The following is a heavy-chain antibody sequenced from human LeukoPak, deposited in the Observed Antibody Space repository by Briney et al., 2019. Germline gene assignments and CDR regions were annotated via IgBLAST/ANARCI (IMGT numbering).Heavy chain of an antibody. CDR1: GGSISSSNW. CDR2: IYHSGST. D-gene: IGHD3-10*01. Sequence: SGTLSLTCAVSGGSISSSNWWSWVRQPPGKGLEWIGEIYHSGSTNYNPSLKSRVIISVDKSKNQFSLKLSSVTAADTAVYYCARGVSMVRGVIISWGQGTLVTVSS. V-gene: IGHV4-4*02. CDR3: ARGVSMVRGVIIS. J-gene: IGHJ5*02.